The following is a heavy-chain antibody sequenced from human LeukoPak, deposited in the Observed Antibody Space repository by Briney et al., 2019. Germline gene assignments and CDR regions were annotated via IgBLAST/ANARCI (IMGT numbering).Heavy chain of an antibody. CDR3: ARYYDSSGYYDY. D-gene: IGHD3-22*01. Sequence: GGSLRLSCAASGFTFSSYSMNWVRQAPGKGLEWVSSIGSSSSYIYYADSVKGRFTISRDNAKNSLYLQMNSLRAEDTAVYYCARYYDSSGYYDYWGQGTLVTVSS. J-gene: IGHJ4*02. V-gene: IGHV3-21*01. CDR2: IGSSSSYI. CDR1: GFTFSSYS.